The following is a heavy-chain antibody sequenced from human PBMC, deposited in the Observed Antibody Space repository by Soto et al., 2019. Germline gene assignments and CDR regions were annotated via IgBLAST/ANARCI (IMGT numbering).Heavy chain of an antibody. V-gene: IGHV3-73*01. Sequence: EVQLVESGGGLVQPGGSLKLSCAASGFTFSGSAMHWVRQASGKGLEWVGRIRSKANSYATAYAASVKGRFTISRDDSKNTAYLQMNSLKTEDTAVYYCTAMPSQINVRDNERLSLAVAGTRQSLVDYWGQGTLVTVSS. CDR3: TAMPSQINVRDNERLSLAVAGTRQSLVDY. J-gene: IGHJ4*02. D-gene: IGHD6-19*01. CDR1: GFTFSGSA. CDR2: IRSKANSYAT.